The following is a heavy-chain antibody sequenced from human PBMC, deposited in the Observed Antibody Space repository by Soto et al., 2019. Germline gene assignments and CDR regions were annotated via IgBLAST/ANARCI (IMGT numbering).Heavy chain of an antibody. CDR3: ATELRYLEWFTRPDY. D-gene: IGHD3-3*01. CDR1: GFAFGSYA. Sequence: EAQLVESGGGLVQPGGSLRLSCAASGFAFGSYAMNWVRQAPGKGLEWVSAVTSGGTTYYADSMGGRFTISRDNSKNTLYPQMNSLRAEDTAVYYCATELRYLEWFTRPDYWGQGTLVTVSS. J-gene: IGHJ4*02. V-gene: IGHV3-23*04. CDR2: VTSGGTT.